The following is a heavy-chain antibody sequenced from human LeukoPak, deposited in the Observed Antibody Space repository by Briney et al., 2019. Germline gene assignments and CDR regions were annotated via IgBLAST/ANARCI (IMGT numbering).Heavy chain of an antibody. CDR1: GGSISSGDYY. D-gene: IGHD3-10*01. Sequence: SETLSLTCTVSGGSISSGDYYWSWIRQPPGKGLEWIGYIYYSGSTYYSPSLKSRVTISVDTSKNQFSLKLSSVTAADTAVYYCARAQNYYGSGSYYFFFDYWGQGTLVTVSS. CDR3: ARAQNYYGSGSYYFFFDY. V-gene: IGHV4-30-4*01. CDR2: IYYSGST. J-gene: IGHJ4*02.